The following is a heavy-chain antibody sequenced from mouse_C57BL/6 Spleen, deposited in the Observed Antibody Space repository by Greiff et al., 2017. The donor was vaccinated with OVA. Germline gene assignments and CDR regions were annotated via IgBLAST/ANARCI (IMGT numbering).Heavy chain of an antibody. CDR2: IYPGDGDT. D-gene: IGHD4-1*02. CDR1: GYAFSSSW. Sequence: QVQLQQSGPELVKPGASVKISCKASGYAFSSSWMNWVKQRPGKGLEWIGRIYPGDGDTNYNGKFKGKATLTADKSSSTAYMQLSSLTSEDSAVYFCERCSPTGRFDYWGRGTTLTVPS. J-gene: IGHJ2*01. V-gene: IGHV1-82*01. CDR3: ERCSPTGRFDY.